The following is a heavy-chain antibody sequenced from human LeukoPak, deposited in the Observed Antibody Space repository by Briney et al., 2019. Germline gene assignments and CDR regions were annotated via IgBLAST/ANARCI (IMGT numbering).Heavy chain of an antibody. Sequence: ASVKVSCKASGGTFSSYPITWVRHAPGQGLEWMEGIIPSFGTANYAQKFQGRVTITADESTSTAYMELSSLRSEDTAVYYCARAYDFWRWGVDFWGQGTLVTVSS. CDR2: IIPSFGTA. CDR1: GGTFSSYP. J-gene: IGHJ4*02. CDR3: ARAYDFWRWGVDF. D-gene: IGHD3-3*01. V-gene: IGHV1-69*13.